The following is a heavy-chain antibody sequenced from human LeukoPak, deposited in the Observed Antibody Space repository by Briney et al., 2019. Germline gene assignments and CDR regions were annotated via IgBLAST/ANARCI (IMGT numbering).Heavy chain of an antibody. V-gene: IGHV4-59*01. CDR2: IYYSGST. D-gene: IGHD3-22*01. CDR1: GGSISSYY. CDR3: ARVSYQYYYDSSGLQRVYYFDY. J-gene: IGHJ4*02. Sequence: KPSETLSLTCTVSGGSISSYYWSWIRQPPGKGLEWIGDIYYSGSTNYNPSLKSRVTISVDTSKNQFSLKLSSVAAADTAVYYCARVSYQYYYDSSGLQRVYYFDYWGQGTLVTVSS.